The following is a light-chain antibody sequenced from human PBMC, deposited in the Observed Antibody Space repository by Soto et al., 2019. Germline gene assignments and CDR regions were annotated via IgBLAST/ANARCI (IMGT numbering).Light chain of an antibody. CDR2: DVS. CDR3: CSYAGSYPLYV. V-gene: IGLV2-11*01. J-gene: IGLJ1*01. CDR1: SSDVGGYNY. Sequence: QSALTQPCSVSGSPGQSVTISCTGTSSDVGGYNYVSWYQQHPGKAPKLMIYDVSKRPSGVPDRFSGSKSGNTASLTISGLQAEDEADYYCCSYAGSYPLYVFGTGTKLTVL.